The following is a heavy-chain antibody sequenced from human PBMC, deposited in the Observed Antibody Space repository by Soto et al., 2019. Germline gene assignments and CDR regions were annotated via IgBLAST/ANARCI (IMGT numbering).Heavy chain of an antibody. J-gene: IGHJ5*02. CDR1: RVSIISGDEY. D-gene: IGHD4-4*01. CDR3: ARVRGPDYTSSVGP. CDR2: ISYTGNS. Sequence: TSETLSLTCSVSRVSIISGDEYSNWIRQTPRKGLEWSGYISYTGNSYDTPSLKSRVTISVDTSKNQFSLKLASVTASDTGVSFCARVRGPDYTSSVGPWGQGTLVTVS. V-gene: IGHV4-30-4*01.